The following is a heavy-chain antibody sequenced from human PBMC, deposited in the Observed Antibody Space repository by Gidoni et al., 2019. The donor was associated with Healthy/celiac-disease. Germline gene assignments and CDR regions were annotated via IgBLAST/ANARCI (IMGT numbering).Heavy chain of an antibody. CDR3: AREGVGERATTPDAFDI. D-gene: IGHD1-1*01. CDR2: IYYSGST. J-gene: IGHJ3*02. CDR1: GGPIRSGAYY. Sequence: QVQLQESGPGLVKPSQTLSLTCTVSGGPIRSGAYYWSWIRQPPGKGLEWIGYIYYSGSTYYNPSLKSRVTISVDTSKSQFSLKLSSVTAADTAVYYCAREGVGERATTPDAFDIWGQGTMVTVSS. V-gene: IGHV4-30-4*01.